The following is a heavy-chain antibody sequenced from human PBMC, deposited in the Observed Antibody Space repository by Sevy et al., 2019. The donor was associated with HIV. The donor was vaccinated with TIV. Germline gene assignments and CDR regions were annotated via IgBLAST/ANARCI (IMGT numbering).Heavy chain of an antibody. V-gene: IGHV4-59*01. CDR2: ISYSGST. CDR3: ARSRVITGTFDY. CDR1: GGSISGYY. Sequence: SETLSLTCAVSGGSISGYYWSWIRQPPGKGLEWIGYISYSGSTNYNPTLKSRVTISVDTSKNEFSLKLSSVTAADTAVYYCARSRVITGTFDYWGQGTLVTVSS. D-gene: IGHD1-20*01. J-gene: IGHJ4*02.